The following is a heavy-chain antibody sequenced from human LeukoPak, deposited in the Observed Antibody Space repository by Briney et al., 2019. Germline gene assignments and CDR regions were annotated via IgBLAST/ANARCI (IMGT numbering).Heavy chain of an antibody. CDR1: GYTFTSYY. V-gene: IGHV1-46*01. Sequence: EASVKVSRKASGYTFTSYYMHWVRQAPGQGLEWMGIINPSGGSTSYAQKLQGRVTMTRDTSTSTVYMELSSLRSEDTAVYYCASLDGTLDAFDIWGQGTMVTVSS. CDR2: INPSGGST. J-gene: IGHJ3*02. D-gene: IGHD6-13*01. CDR3: ASLDGTLDAFDI.